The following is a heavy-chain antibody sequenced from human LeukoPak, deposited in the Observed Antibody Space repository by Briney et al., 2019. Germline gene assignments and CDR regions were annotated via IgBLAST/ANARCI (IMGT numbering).Heavy chain of an antibody. V-gene: IGHV5-51*01. D-gene: IGHD3-3*01. CDR3: ARQDFWSGSRDY. CDR1: GYRFSSYW. Sequence: GDSLKISCKGSGYRFSSYWIGWVRQMPGKGLEWMAIIYPGDSDTRYSPSFQGQVTISVDKSISTAYLQWSSLKASDTAMYYCARQDFWSGSRDYWGQGTLVTVSS. J-gene: IGHJ4*02. CDR2: IYPGDSDT.